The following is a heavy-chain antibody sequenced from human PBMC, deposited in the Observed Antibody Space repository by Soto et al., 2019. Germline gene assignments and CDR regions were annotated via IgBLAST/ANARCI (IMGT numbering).Heavy chain of an antibody. V-gene: IGHV5-51*01. CDR3: ARLPQDYYYHGMDV. CDR2: IYPSDFDT. Sequence: GDSLKISCKGSGYSFSTCWIGWVRQIPGKGLEWMGIIYPSDFDTRYSPSFQGQVTISADKSSRTAYLQWSSLKASDSAMYYCARLPQDYYYHGMDVWGQGTKVTVSS. CDR1: GYSFSTCW. J-gene: IGHJ6*02.